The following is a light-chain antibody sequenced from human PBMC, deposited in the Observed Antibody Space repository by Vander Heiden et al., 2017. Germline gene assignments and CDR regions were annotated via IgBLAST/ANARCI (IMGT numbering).Light chain of an antibody. V-gene: IGKV2-28*01. CDR1: QSLLHSNGYNY. CDR2: LGS. Sequence: DLVMTQSPLSLPVTPGEPASISCRSSQSLLHSNGYNYLDWYLQKPGQSPQLLIYLGSNRDSGVPDRLCGSGSGTEVTLKISRVEAEDVGVDYCMQELQTTALTFGGGTKVEIK. J-gene: IGKJ4*01. CDR3: MQELQTTALT.